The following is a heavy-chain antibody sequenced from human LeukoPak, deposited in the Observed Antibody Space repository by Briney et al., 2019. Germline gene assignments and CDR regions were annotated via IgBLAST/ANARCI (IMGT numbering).Heavy chain of an antibody. Sequence: PGGSLRLSCAASGFTFSSYAMHWVRQAPGKGLEWVAVISYDGSNKYYADSVKGRFTISRDNSKNTLYLQMNSLRAEDTAVYYCARGGVYYYMDVWGKGTTVTVSS. D-gene: IGHD3-16*01. CDR1: GFTFSSYA. CDR3: ARGGVYYYMDV. J-gene: IGHJ6*03. V-gene: IGHV3-30-3*01. CDR2: ISYDGSNK.